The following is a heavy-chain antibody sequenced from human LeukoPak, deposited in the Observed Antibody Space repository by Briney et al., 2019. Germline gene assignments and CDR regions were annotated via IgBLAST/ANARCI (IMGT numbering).Heavy chain of an antibody. CDR1: GFTFSSYA. J-gene: IGHJ4*02. CDR3: AKGAGYYYDSSGYYDY. CDR2: VSGSGGST. Sequence: GGSLRLSCAASGFTFSSYAMSWVRQAPGKGLEWVSAVSGSGGSTYYADSVKGRFTISRDNSKNTLYLQMNSLRAEDTAVYYCAKGAGYYYDSSGYYDYWGQGTLVTVSP. V-gene: IGHV3-23*01. D-gene: IGHD3-22*01.